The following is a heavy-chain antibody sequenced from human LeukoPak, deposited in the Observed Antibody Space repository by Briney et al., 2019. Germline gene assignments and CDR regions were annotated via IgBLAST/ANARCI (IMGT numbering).Heavy chain of an antibody. CDR3: ARHTVYSNYACHFDY. V-gene: IGHV5-51*01. Sequence: VESLKISCKGSGYSFTSYWIGWVRQMPGKGLEWMGIIYPGDSDTRYSPSFQGQVTISADKSISTAYLQWSSLKASDTAMYYCARHTVYSNYACHFDYWGQGTLVTVSS. D-gene: IGHD4-11*01. CDR2: IYPGDSDT. CDR1: GYSFTSYW. J-gene: IGHJ4*02.